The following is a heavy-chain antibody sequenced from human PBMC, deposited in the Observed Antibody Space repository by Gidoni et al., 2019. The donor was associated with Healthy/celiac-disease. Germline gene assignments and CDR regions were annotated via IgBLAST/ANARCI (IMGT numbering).Heavy chain of an antibody. Sequence: EVQLVESGGGLVQPGGSLSLSCAASGFTFSSYWMHWVRQAPGKGLVWVSRINSDGSSTSYADSVKGRFTISRDNAKNTLYLQMNSLRAEDTAVYYCARVFQYCSSTSCYTPYFDYWGQGTLVTVSS. D-gene: IGHD2-2*02. CDR3: ARVFQYCSSTSCYTPYFDY. CDR1: GFTFSSYW. V-gene: IGHV3-74*01. CDR2: INSDGSST. J-gene: IGHJ4*02.